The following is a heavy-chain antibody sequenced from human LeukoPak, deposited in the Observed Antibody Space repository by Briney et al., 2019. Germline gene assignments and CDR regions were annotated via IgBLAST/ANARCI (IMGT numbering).Heavy chain of an antibody. D-gene: IGHD3-10*01. V-gene: IGHV3-9*01. CDR2: IAWNSGNT. CDR3: AKDMNSYGSGSSYNPWGPFDS. CDR1: GFTFDNYA. Sequence: GRSLRLSCAASGFTFDNYAMHWVRQAPGKGLEWVSGIAWNSGNTGFADSVKGRFTISRDNAENSLPLQMNSLTPEVTAFYFCAKDMNSYGSGSSYNPWGPFDSWGQGTLVTVSS. J-gene: IGHJ4*02.